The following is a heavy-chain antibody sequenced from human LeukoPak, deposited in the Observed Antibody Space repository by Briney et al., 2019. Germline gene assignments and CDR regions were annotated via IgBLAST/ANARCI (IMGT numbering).Heavy chain of an antibody. CDR3: AREGSYLDAGGSYYLHWFDP. CDR1: GFTFSRYW. Sequence: GGSLRLSCAASGFTFSRYWMHWLRQAPGKELVWVSHISSDGSTTKYADSVKGRFTISRDNAKNTVFLQMNSLRVEDTAVYYCAREGSYLDAGGSYYLHWFDPWGQGTVVAVSS. J-gene: IGHJ5*02. D-gene: IGHD3-22*01. V-gene: IGHV3-74*01. CDR2: ISSDGSTT.